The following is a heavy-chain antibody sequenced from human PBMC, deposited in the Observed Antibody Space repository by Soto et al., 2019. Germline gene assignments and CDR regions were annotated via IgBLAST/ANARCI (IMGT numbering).Heavy chain of an antibody. CDR3: ARDRAEYSGFDYPAY. V-gene: IGHV3-30-3*01. D-gene: IGHD5-12*01. CDR2: ISPDGNGK. CDR1: GFSISAYA. Sequence: GGSLRLSCAASGFSISAYAMHWVRQAPGKGLEWVAIISPDGNGKYYAGSVRGRFTISRDTSKNTLYLQMNSLRVEDTAVYYCARDRAEYSGFDYPAYWGQGTLVTVSS. J-gene: IGHJ4*02.